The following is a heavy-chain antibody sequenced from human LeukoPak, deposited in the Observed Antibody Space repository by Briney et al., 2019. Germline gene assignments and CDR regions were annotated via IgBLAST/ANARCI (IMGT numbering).Heavy chain of an antibody. Sequence: ASVKVSCKASGGTFSSYAISWVRQAPGQGLEWMGGIIPIFGTANYAQKFQGRVTITADESTSTAYMELSSLRSEDTAVYYCASSYSTGGFGVVNKGFDPWGQGTLVTVSS. CDR2: IIPIFGTA. J-gene: IGHJ5*02. V-gene: IGHV1-69*13. D-gene: IGHD3-3*01. CDR1: GGTFSSYA. CDR3: ASSYSTGGFGVVNKGFDP.